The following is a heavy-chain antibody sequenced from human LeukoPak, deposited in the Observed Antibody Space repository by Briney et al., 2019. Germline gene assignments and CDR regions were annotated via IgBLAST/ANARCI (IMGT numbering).Heavy chain of an antibody. J-gene: IGHJ4*02. D-gene: IGHD2-2*01. CDR3: ARVPCSSTSCWLDY. CDR1: GYSFPSYW. Sequence: GESLKISCKGSGYSFPSYWIGWVRQMPGKGLEWMGIIYPADSDTRYSPSFQGQVTISADNSISTAYLQWSSLKASDTAMYYCARVPCSSTSCWLDYWGQGTLVTVSS. CDR2: IYPADSDT. V-gene: IGHV5-51*01.